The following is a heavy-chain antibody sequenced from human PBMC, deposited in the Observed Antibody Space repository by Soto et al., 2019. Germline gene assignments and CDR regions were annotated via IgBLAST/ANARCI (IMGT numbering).Heavy chain of an antibody. Sequence: GGSLRLSCAASGFSFSSYAMHWVRQAPGKGLEWVAVISYDGRNKYYADSVKGRFTISRDNSKNTLYLQMNSLRAEDTAVYYCARDSIVGAPGGYYYYYGMDVWGQGTTVTVSS. J-gene: IGHJ6*02. V-gene: IGHV3-30*04. CDR2: ISYDGRNK. CDR1: GFSFSSYA. D-gene: IGHD1-26*01. CDR3: ARDSIVGAPGGYYYYYGMDV.